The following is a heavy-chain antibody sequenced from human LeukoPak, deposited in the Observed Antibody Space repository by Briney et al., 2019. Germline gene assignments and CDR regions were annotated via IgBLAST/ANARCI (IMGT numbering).Heavy chain of an antibody. CDR1: GFTFSSYA. V-gene: IGHV3-30-3*01. D-gene: IGHD3-22*01. Sequence: GGSLRLSCAASGFTFSSYAVHWVRQAPGKGLEWVAVISYDGSNKYYADSVKGRFTISRDNSKNTLYLQMNSLRAEDTAVYYCARERMIVVAKGIDYWGQGTLVTVSS. CDR2: ISYDGSNK. CDR3: ARERMIVVAKGIDY. J-gene: IGHJ4*02.